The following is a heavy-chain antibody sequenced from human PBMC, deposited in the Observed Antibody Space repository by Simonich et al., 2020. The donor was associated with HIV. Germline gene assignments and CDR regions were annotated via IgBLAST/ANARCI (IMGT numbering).Heavy chain of an antibody. CDR1: GGTFSSFA. J-gene: IGHJ4*02. CDR3: ARKGGGRGVYYFDY. Sequence: QVQLVQSGAEVKKPGSSVKVSCKASGGTFSSFAISWVRQAPGLGLGGVGGNLPICGTANDAQMVQGRVTITADESTSTAYMELSSLRSEDTGIYYCARKGGGRGVYYFDYWGQGTLVTVSS. CDR2: NLPICGTA. V-gene: IGHV1-69*13. D-gene: IGHD3-10*01.